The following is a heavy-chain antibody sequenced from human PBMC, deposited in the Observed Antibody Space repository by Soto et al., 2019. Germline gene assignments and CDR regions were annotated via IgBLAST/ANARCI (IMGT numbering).Heavy chain of an antibody. D-gene: IGHD6-13*01. V-gene: IGHV1-8*01. J-gene: IGHJ6*02. CDR1: GYTFTSYD. CDR2: MNPNSGKA. Sequence: ASVKVSCKASGYTFTSYDINWVRQATGQGLEWMGGMNPNSGKADYVQKFQGRVTMTRDDSMSTAYMELSSLRSEDTAVYYCARDVDSSSWYYYDRMDVWAQGTTVIV. CDR3: ARDVDSSSWYYYDRMDV.